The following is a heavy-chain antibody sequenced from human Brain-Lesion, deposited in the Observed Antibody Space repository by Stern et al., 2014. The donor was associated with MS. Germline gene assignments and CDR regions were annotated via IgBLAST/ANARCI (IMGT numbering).Heavy chain of an antibody. Sequence: VQLVESGAEVKKPGASVKVYCKASGYTFSSYDSTWVRQASGHGLEWMAWMNPYSGNTGYAQKFKGRVSMTSDPSISTVYMELTSLTSDDTAVYFCARAVRNQLLSEYWGQGTLVTVSS. CDR3: ARAVRNQLLSEY. CDR2: MNPYSGNT. J-gene: IGHJ4*02. V-gene: IGHV1-8*01. CDR1: GYTFSSYD. D-gene: IGHD2-2*01.